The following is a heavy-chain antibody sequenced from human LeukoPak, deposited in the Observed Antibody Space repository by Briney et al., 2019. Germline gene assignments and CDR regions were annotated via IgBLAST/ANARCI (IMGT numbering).Heavy chain of an antibody. J-gene: IGHJ4*02. D-gene: IGHD2-15*01. V-gene: IGHV3-23*01. CDR2: ISGSGGST. CDR3: AKHCSGGSCYFFDY. CDR1: GFTVSSNY. Sequence: GGSLRLSCAASGFTVSSNYMSWVRQAPGKGLEWVSVISGSGGSTYYADSVKGRFTISRDNSKNTLYLQMNSLRAEDTAVYYCAKHCSGGSCYFFDYWGQGTLVTVSS.